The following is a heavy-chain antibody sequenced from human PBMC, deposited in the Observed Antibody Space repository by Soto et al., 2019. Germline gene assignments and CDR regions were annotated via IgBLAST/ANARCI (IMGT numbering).Heavy chain of an antibody. D-gene: IGHD2-15*01. CDR3: ARDRDSPYGMDV. Sequence: QVQLVQSGAEVKKPGSSVKVSCKASGGTFTSHSISWVRQAPGQGLEWMGRIIPTLGIANYAQKFQGRVTITADKSTSTAYMALSSLRSEDTAVYYCARDRDSPYGMDVWGRGTTVTVSS. CDR1: GGTFTSHS. V-gene: IGHV1-69*08. J-gene: IGHJ6*02. CDR2: IIPTLGIA.